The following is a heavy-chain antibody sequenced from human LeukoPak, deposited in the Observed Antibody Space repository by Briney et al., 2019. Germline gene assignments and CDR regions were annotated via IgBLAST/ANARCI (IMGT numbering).Heavy chain of an antibody. CDR3: ARETRLTGFFGGLGFNY. CDR1: GGSISSHY. V-gene: IGHV4-59*11. D-gene: IGHD3-16*01. CDR2: IYYSGST. Sequence: PSETLSLTCSVSGGSISSHYWSWIRQPPGKGLEWIGYIYYSGSTNYNPSLKSRVTMSVDTSKNQFSVKLSSVTAADTATYYCARETRLTGFFGGLGFNYWGQGTLVTVSS. J-gene: IGHJ4*02.